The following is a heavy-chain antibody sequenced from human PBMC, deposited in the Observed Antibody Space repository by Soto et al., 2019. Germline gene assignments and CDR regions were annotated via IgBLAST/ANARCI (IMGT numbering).Heavy chain of an antibody. CDR3: ARSVFP. J-gene: IGHJ5*02. Sequence: SETLSLTCTVSGGSISSGGYYWNWIRQHPGKGLEWIGYIYYSGNTYYNPSLKSRVSISVDTSKNQFSLKLNSVTAADTAVYYCARSVFPWGQATLVTVSS. V-gene: IGHV4-31*03. CDR2: IYYSGNT. CDR1: GGSISSGGYY.